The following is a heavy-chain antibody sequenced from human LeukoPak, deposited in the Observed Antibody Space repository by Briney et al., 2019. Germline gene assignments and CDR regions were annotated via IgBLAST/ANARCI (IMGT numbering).Heavy chain of an antibody. J-gene: IGHJ4*02. CDR2: ISSSGSTI. Sequence: PGGSLRLSCAASAFTFSSYEMNWVRQAPGKGLEWVSYISSSGSTIYYADSVKGRFTISRDNAKNSLYLQMNSLRAEDTAVYYCAKEDCSSTSCTDYWGQGTLVTVSS. CDR1: AFTFSSYE. V-gene: IGHV3-48*03. CDR3: AKEDCSSTSCTDY. D-gene: IGHD2-2*01.